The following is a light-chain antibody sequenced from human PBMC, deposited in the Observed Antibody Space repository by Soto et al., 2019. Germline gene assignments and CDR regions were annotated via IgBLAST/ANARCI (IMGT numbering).Light chain of an antibody. CDR3: AAWDDSLNGRV. J-gene: IGLJ3*02. Sequence: QSVLTQPPSVSGSPGQSVTISCTGTSSDFGSYNRVSWYQRPPGTGPKLMIYEVSNRPSGVPDRFSGSKSGTSASLAISGLQSEDEADYYCAAWDDSLNGRVFGGGTKLTVL. CDR2: EVS. V-gene: IGLV2-18*01. CDR1: SSDFGSYNR.